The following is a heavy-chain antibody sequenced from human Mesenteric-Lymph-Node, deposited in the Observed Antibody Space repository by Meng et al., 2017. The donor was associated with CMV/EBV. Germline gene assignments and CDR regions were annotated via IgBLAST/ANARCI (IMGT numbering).Heavy chain of an antibody. CDR1: GFTFSSYA. CDR2: ISGSGGSA. J-gene: IGHJ5*02. Sequence: GESLKISCAASGFTFSSYAMSWVRQAPGKGLEWVSAISGSGGSAYYADSVKGRFTISRGNSKNTLYLQMNSLRPEDTAVYYCASTPPYGSGSYYTQPPWGQGTLVTVSS. D-gene: IGHD3-10*01. V-gene: IGHV3-23*01. CDR3: ASTPPYGSGSYYTQPP.